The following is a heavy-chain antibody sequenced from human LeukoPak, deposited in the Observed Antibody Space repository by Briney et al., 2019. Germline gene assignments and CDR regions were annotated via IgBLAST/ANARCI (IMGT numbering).Heavy chain of an antibody. CDR2: IYPGDSDT. Sequence: GESLKISCKPFGYSFTTYWIGWVRQMPGKGLELMGIIYPGDSDTRYSPSFQGQVTISADKSISTAYLQWSSLKASDTAMYYCARHAGRVTTVDYWGLGTLVTVPS. CDR1: GYSFTTYW. CDR3: ARHAGRVTTVDY. D-gene: IGHD4-17*01. J-gene: IGHJ4*02. V-gene: IGHV5-51*01.